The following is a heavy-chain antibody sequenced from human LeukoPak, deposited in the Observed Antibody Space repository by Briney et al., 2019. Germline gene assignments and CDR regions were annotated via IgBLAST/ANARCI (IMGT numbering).Heavy chain of an antibody. J-gene: IGHJ4*01. D-gene: IGHD5-24*01. CDR2: INPNSGGT. CDR3: ARAEMATITVDY. Sequence: GASVKVSCQASGYTFTGYYIHWVRQAPGQGREWMGWINPNSGGTNYAQNFQGRVTTTRDTSISTAYMELSSLRSDDTAVYYCARAEMATITVDYWGHGTLVTVSS. V-gene: IGHV1-2*02. CDR1: GYTFTGYY.